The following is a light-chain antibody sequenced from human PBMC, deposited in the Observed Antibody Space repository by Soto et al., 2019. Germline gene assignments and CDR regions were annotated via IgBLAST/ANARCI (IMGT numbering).Light chain of an antibody. J-gene: IGKJ3*01. CDR3: QHYGNSPPEYT. CDR1: QSVSSSF. Sequence: EIVLTQSPGTLSLSPGERATLSCRASQSVSSSFLAWYQQRPGQAPRLLIFGASYRATGIPDRFSGSGSGTDFTLTINRLEPEDFAVYYCQHYGNSPPEYTFGPGTKVDSK. V-gene: IGKV3-20*01. CDR2: GAS.